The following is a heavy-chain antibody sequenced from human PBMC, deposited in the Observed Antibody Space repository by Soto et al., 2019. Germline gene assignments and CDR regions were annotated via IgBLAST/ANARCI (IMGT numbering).Heavy chain of an antibody. D-gene: IGHD3-10*01. J-gene: IGHJ4*02. V-gene: IGHV4-59*01. Sequence: SETLSLTCTVSGVSISSYYWSWIRQPPGKGLEWIGYIYYSGSTNYNPPLKSRVTISVDTSKNQFSLKLSSVTAADTAVYYCARGEFGRSRSVNSDYWGQGTLVTVSS. CDR1: GVSISSYY. CDR2: IYYSGST. CDR3: ARGEFGRSRSVNSDY.